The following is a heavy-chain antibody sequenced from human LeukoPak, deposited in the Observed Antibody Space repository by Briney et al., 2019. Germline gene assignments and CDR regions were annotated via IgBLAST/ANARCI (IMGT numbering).Heavy chain of an antibody. J-gene: IGHJ4*02. CDR1: GFTFNNYA. Sequence: PGGSLRLSCAASGFTFNNYAMTWVRQAPGKGLEWVSTIIGSGGSTDYADSVKGRFTISRDNSKNTVYLQMSSLRVEDTAVYYCAKSLTYYHENSDSIWGQGTLVTVSS. CDR3: AKSLTYYHENSDSI. D-gene: IGHD3-22*01. CDR2: IIGSGGST. V-gene: IGHV3-23*01.